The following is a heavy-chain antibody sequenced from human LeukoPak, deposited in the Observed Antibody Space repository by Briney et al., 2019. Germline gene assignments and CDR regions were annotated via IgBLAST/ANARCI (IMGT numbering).Heavy chain of an antibody. Sequence: GGSLRLSCAASGFTFSSYAMHWVRQAPGKGLEWVAVISYDGGNKYYADSVKGRFTISRDNSKNTLYLQTNSLRAEDTAVYYCALTGNAYYFDYWGQGTLVTVSS. CDR2: ISYDGGNK. D-gene: IGHD7-27*01. J-gene: IGHJ4*02. V-gene: IGHV3-30*04. CDR1: GFTFSSYA. CDR3: ALTGNAYYFDY.